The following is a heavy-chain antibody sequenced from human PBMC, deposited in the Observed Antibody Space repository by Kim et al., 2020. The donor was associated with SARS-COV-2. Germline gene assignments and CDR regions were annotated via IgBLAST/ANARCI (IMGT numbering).Heavy chain of an antibody. V-gene: IGHV3-11*06. CDR1: GFTFSDYY. J-gene: IGHJ4*02. Sequence: GGSLRLSCAASGFTFSDYYMSWIRQAPGKGLEWVSYISSSSSYTNYADSVKGRFTISRDNAKNSLYLQMNSLRAEDTAVYYCAKTQYSGYDYHATDYWGQGTLVTVSS. CDR3: AKTQYSGYDYHATDY. CDR2: ISSSSSYT. D-gene: IGHD5-12*01.